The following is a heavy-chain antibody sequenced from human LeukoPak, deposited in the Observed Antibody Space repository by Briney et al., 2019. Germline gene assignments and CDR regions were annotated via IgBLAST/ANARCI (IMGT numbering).Heavy chain of an antibody. Sequence: GGSLRLSCAASAFTFSSYSMNWVRQAPGKGLEWVSSISSSGSYIYYADSVKGRFTISRDNAKNSLYLQMNSLRAEDTAVYYCARETDSTLFDYWGQGTPVTVSS. CDR2: ISSSGSYI. J-gene: IGHJ4*02. V-gene: IGHV3-21*01. CDR1: AFTFSSYS. CDR3: ARETDSTLFDY. D-gene: IGHD2-2*01.